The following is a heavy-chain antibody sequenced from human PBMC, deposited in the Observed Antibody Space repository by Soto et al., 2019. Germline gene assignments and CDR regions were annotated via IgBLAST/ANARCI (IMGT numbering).Heavy chain of an antibody. Sequence: QVQLVESGGGVLQPGRSLRLSCAASGFTFSSFAMHWVRQAPGKGLEWVAFISYDGSNTYYADSVKGRVTISRDNSKKTVYLEINSLRAEDTAVYYCAKDLTLGIVGAWGHYFEYWGQGTLVTVSS. J-gene: IGHJ4*02. CDR3: AKDLTLGIVGAWGHYFEY. V-gene: IGHV3-30-3*01. CDR1: GFTFSSFA. CDR2: ISYDGSNT. D-gene: IGHD1-26*01.